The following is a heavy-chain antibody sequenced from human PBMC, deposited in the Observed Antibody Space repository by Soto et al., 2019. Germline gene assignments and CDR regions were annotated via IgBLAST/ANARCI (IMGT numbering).Heavy chain of an antibody. CDR2: INPNSGGT. Sequence: ASVNVPFKASGYTFTGYYLHWVRQAPGQGLEWMGWINPNSGGTNYAQKVQGRVTMTRDTSISTAYMELSRLRSDDTAVYYCAMGAATYFYYWGQGTLVTVS. J-gene: IGHJ4*02. CDR3: AMGAATYFYY. V-gene: IGHV1-2*02. CDR1: GYTFTGYY. D-gene: IGHD6-25*01.